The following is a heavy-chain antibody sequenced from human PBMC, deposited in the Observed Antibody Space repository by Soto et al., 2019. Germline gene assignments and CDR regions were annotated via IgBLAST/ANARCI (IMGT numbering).Heavy chain of an antibody. Sequence: PSETLSLTCTVSVGSVSSGSYYWTWMRQPPGKGLEWIGYMSYSGSTNCNPSLKSRVTISVDTSKNQFSLKLSSVTAADTAVYYCVRQNGRGFGYFGMDVWGQGTTVTVSS. J-gene: IGHJ6*02. V-gene: IGHV4-61*01. CDR1: VGSVSSGSYY. CDR2: MSYSGST. D-gene: IGHD6-25*01. CDR3: VRQNGRGFGYFGMDV.